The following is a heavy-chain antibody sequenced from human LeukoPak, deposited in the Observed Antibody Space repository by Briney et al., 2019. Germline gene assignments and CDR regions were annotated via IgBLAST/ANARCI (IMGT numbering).Heavy chain of an antibody. V-gene: IGHV1-2*06. D-gene: IGHD4-17*01. CDR1: GYTFTSYA. CDR2: FDPNSGGT. Sequence: GASVKVSCKASGYTFTSYAMHWVRQAPGQRLEWMGRFDPNSGGTNYAQKFQGRVTMTRDTSINTAYMELSRLRSDDTAVYYCAREHYGDYVVDYWGQGTLVTVSS. J-gene: IGHJ4*02. CDR3: AREHYGDYVVDY.